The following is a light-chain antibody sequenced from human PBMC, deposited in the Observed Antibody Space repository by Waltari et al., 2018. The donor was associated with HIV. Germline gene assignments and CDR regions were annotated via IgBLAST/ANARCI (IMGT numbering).Light chain of an antibody. CDR2: LNSDGNH. CDR3: QTWGTGFVV. V-gene: IGLV4-69*01. J-gene: IGLJ2*01. Sequence: QVVLTQSPSASASLGAPVKLTCPLSSGHSTYAVAWHQQQPEKGPRYLIKLNSDGNHYKGDGVPDRFSASSSGAERYLTISSIQSEDEAYYYCQTWGTGFVVFGGGTKLTVL. CDR1: SGHSTYA.